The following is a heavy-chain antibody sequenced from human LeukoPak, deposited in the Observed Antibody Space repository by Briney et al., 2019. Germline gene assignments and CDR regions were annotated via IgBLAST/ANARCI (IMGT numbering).Heavy chain of an antibody. CDR1: GFTLDEYA. D-gene: IGHD2-15*01. V-gene: IGHV3-43*01. Sequence: GGSLRLSCTVSGFTLDEYAMHWVRQAPGKGLEWVSAISWDGGATHYTDSVKGRFTISRDNIKNSLYLQMNSLRTEDTALYYCTKEVSWYFHDWGQGTLVTVSS. J-gene: IGHJ4*02. CDR2: ISWDGGAT. CDR3: TKEVSWYFHD.